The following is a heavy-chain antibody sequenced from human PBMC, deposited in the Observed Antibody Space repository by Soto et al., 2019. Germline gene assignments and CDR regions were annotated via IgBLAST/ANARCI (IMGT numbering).Heavy chain of an antibody. V-gene: IGHV3-23*01. CDR2: ISGSGGST. CDR3: ARGTYYYDSSGYYPLH. J-gene: IGHJ4*02. Sequence: GGSLRLSCAASGFTFSSYAMSWVRQAPGKGLEWVSAISGSGGSTYYADSVKGRFTISRDNSKNTLYLQMNSLRAEDTAVYYCARGTYYYDSSGYYPLHWGQGTLVTGSS. CDR1: GFTFSSYA. D-gene: IGHD3-22*01.